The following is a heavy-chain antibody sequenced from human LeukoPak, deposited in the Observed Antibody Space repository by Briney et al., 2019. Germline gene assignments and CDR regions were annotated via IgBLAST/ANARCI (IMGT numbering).Heavy chain of an antibody. J-gene: IGHJ6*02. CDR3: ARTSYYDILTYYYYYGMDV. D-gene: IGHD3-9*01. CDR1: GYTFTSYD. V-gene: IGHV1-69*13. CDR2: IIPIFGTA. Sequence: ASVKVSCKASGYTFTSYDINWVRQATGQGLEWMGGIIPIFGTANYAQKFQGRVTITADESTSTAYMELSSLRSEDTAVYYCARTSYYDILTYYYYYGMDVWGQGTTVTVSS.